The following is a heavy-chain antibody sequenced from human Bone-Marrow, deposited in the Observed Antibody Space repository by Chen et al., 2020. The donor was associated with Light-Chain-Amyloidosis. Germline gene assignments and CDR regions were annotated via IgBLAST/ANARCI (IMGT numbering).Heavy chain of an antibody. CDR3: ARRRDGYNFDY. CDR1: GYTFPNYW. D-gene: IGHD5-12*01. CDR2: IYPDVFDA. V-gene: IGHV5-51*01. Sequence: EVQLEQSGPEVKKPGESLKISCKGSGYTFPNYWIGWVRQMPGKGLEWMGVIYPDVFDARYSPSFEGQGTISADKSIPTAYLQWRSLKASDTAMYYCARRRDGYNFDYWGQGTLVTVSS. J-gene: IGHJ4*02.